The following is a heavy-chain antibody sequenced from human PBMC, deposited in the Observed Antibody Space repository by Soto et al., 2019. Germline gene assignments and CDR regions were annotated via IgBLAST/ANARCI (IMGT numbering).Heavy chain of an antibody. V-gene: IGHV3-33*06. J-gene: IGHJ4*02. D-gene: IGHD2-21*02. CDR3: VKDHCGGDCYSNPYFDY. CDR2: IWYDGSKK. CDR1: GFTFSTYG. Sequence: PGGPLRLSCAASGFTFSTYGIHWVRQAPGKGLEWLAVIWYDGSKKYYADSVQGRFTISRDNSKNTGYLQMNSLRAEDTAVYYCVKDHCGGDCYSNPYFDYWGQGT.